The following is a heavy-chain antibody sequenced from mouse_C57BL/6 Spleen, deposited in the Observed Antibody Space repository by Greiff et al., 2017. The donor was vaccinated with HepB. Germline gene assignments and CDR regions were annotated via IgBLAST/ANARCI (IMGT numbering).Heavy chain of an antibody. J-gene: IGHJ3*01. CDR2: INPSNGGT. D-gene: IGHD2-3*01. CDR3: ATSIYDGPSWFAY. CDR1: GYTFTSYW. V-gene: IGHV1-53*01. Sequence: VQLQQPGTELVKPGASVKLSCKASGYTFTSYWMHWVKQRPGQGLEWIGNINPSNGGTNYNEKSKSKATLTVDKSSSTAYMQLSSLTSEDSAVYYCATSIYDGPSWFAYWGQGTLVTVSA.